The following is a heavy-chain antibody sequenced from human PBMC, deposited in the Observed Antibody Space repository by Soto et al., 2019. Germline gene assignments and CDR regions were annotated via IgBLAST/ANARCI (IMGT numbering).Heavy chain of an antibody. CDR2: INHSGST. Sequence: PSETLSLTCAVYGGSFSGYYWSWIRQPPGKGLEWIGEINHSGSTNYNPSLKSRVTISVDTSKNQFSLNLTSVTAADTATYYCARASRLFRVGHWGQGFQLTVSS. J-gene: IGHJ4*02. D-gene: IGHD3-10*01. CDR1: GGSFSGYY. V-gene: IGHV4-34*01. CDR3: ARASRLFRVGH.